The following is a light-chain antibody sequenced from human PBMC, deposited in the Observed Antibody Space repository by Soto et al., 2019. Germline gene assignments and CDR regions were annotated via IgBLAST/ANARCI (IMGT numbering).Light chain of an antibody. J-gene: IGKJ1*01. CDR1: QYISSD. CDR2: DAS. V-gene: IGKV3-15*01. CDR3: QHYKNWPPPWT. Sequence: EIVLTQSPATLSLSPGERATLSCRASQYISSDLAWYQQKPGQAPRLLIYDASTRATGIAARFSGSGSGTEFTLIINSLQSEDFAVYYCQHYKNWPPPWTFGQGTKVDIK.